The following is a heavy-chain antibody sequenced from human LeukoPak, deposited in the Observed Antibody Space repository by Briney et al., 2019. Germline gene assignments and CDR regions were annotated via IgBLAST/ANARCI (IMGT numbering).Heavy chain of an antibody. D-gene: IGHD6-13*01. CDR1: GFTVSSSY. Sequence: GGSLRLSCAASGFTVSSSYMSWVRQAPGKGLEWVSAMSGNAYYADSVKGRFTISRDDSKNTLYLQMNSLRADDTAIYYCAKTTRYSNSPMDVWGQGTTVTVSS. J-gene: IGHJ6*02. V-gene: IGHV3-53*01. CDR2: MSGNA. CDR3: AKTTRYSNSPMDV.